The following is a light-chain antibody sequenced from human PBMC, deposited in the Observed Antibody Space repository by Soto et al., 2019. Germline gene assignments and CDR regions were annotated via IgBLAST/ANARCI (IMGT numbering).Light chain of an antibody. V-gene: IGLV2-14*01. CDR1: SNDVGAFDY. CDR3: SSYTTNNGHV. J-gene: IGLJ2*01. Sequence: QSALTQPASVSASPGQSISIPCTGTSNDVGAFDYVSWYQQHPGKAPKLIIFEVFNRPSGVSTRFSGSKSGSTASLTISGLQAEDEADYFCSSYTTNNGHVFGGGTKVTVL. CDR2: EVF.